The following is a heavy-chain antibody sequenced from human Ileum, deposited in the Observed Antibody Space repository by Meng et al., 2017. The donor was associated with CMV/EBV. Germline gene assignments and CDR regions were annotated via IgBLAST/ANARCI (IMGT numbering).Heavy chain of an antibody. Sequence: GGSLTLSCASSGFVFSKYDMYWVRQAPGKGLEWVAFIRYDGSNEYYGDSVKGRFTISRDNSKNTLYLQMNSLRPEDTAVYYCASGGYCSSTTCYTDYWGQGTLVTVSS. CDR2: IRYDGSNE. D-gene: IGHD2-2*02. CDR3: ASGGYCSSTTCYTDY. CDR1: GFVFSKYD. V-gene: IGHV3-30*02. J-gene: IGHJ4*02.